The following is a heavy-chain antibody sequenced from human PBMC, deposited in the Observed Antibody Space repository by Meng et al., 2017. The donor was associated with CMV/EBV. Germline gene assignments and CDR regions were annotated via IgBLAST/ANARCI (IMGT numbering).Heavy chain of an antibody. CDR3: ARALSIAARPGQFYYYGMDV. V-gene: IGHV4-34*01. J-gene: IGHJ6*02. D-gene: IGHD6-6*01. CDR2: INHSGST. Sequence: LSLTCAVYGGSFSGYYWSWIRQPPGKGLEWIGEINHSGSTNYNPSLKSRVTISVDTSKNQFSLKLSSVTAADTAVYYCARALSIAARPGQFYYYGMDVWGQGTTVTVSS. CDR1: GGSFSGYY.